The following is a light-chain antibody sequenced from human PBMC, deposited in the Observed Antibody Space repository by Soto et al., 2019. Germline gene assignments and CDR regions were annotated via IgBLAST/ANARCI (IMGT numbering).Light chain of an antibody. CDR3: QSYDSSNQVV. CDR1: SGSIASNY. Sequence: NFMLTQPHSVSESPGKTVTISCTGSSGSIASNYVQWYQQRPGSAPTTVIYADNQRPSGVPDRFSGSIDSSSNSAALTISGLKTEDEADDYCQSYDSSNQVVFGGGTKLTVL. CDR2: ADN. V-gene: IGLV6-57*02. J-gene: IGLJ2*01.